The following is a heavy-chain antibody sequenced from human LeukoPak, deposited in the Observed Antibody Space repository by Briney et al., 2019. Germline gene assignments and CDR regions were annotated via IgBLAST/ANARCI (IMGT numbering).Heavy chain of an antibody. CDR1: GFTFSSYG. J-gene: IGHJ4*02. V-gene: IGHV3-30*02. D-gene: IGHD3-10*01. CDR2: IRYDGSNK. Sequence: GGSLRLSCAASGFTFSSYGMHWVRQAPGKGLEWVAFIRYDGSNKYYADSVKGRFTISRDNSKNTLYLQMNSLRAEDTAVYYCAKRMLLWFGESNYFDYWGQGTLVTVSS. CDR3: AKRMLLWFGESNYFDY.